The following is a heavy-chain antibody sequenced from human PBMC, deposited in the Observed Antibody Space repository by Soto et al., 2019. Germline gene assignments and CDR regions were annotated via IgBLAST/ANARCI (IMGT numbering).Heavy chain of an antibody. J-gene: IGHJ4*02. V-gene: IGHV3-72*01. CDR1: GFTFSDHY. CDR3: ARDLGGQGG. D-gene: IGHD2-15*01. CDR2: IRNRANSYTT. Sequence: PGGSLRLSCAASGFTFSDHYMDWVRQAPGKGLEWVGRIRNRANSYTTSYAASVKGRITISRDDSKSSLYLQMNSLKTEDTAVYYCARDLGGQGGWGQGTLVTVSS.